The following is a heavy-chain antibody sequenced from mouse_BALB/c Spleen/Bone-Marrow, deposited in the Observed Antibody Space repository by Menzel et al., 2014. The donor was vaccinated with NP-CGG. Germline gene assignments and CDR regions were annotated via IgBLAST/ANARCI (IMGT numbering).Heavy chain of an antibody. CDR3: ARGITTAWFAY. V-gene: IGHV3-2*02. D-gene: IGHD2-4*01. J-gene: IGHJ3*01. CDR2: ISYSGST. CDR1: GYSITSDYA. Sequence: EVQLQQSGPGLVKPSQSLSLTCTVTGYSITSDYAWNWIRQFPGNKLEWMGYISYSGSTSYNPSLKSRISITRDTSKNQFFLQLNSVTTEDTATYYCARGITTAWFAYWGQGTLVTVSA.